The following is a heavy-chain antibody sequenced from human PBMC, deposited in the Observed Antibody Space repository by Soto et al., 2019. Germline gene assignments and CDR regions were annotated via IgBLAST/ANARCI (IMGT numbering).Heavy chain of an antibody. Sequence: QVKLVQSGAVLTTPGSSVKVSCKGSGGTFINSAITWVRQAPRQGLEWVGMIIPLFGSTNSAPKFRGRLTFTADTSKNTSLMELTRLRPNDTAVYYGATSSGLLGQSSAVPDYWGQGTPVTVSS. J-gene: IGHJ4*02. CDR1: GGTFINSA. V-gene: IGHV1-69*06. CDR2: IIPLFGST. CDR3: ATSSGLLGQSSAVPDY.